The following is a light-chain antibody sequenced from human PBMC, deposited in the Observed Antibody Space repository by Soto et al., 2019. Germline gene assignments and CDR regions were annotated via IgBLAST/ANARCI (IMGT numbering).Light chain of an antibody. CDR3: QHDNSYSAA. V-gene: IGKV1-5*03. CDR2: KAS. CDR1: QTISSW. Sequence: DIQMTQSPSTLSGSVGDRVTVTCRASQTISSWLAWYQQKPGKAPKLLIYKASTLKSGVPSRFSGSGSGTEFTLTISSLQPDDFATYYYQHDNSYSAAFGQGTKVDIK. J-gene: IGKJ1*01.